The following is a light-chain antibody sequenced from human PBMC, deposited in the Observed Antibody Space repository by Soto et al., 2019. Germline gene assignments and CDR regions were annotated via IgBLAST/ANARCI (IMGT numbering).Light chain of an antibody. V-gene: IGKV3-11*01. Sequence: EIVLTQSPATLSLSPGERATLSCRASQSVSSDLAWSQQNPGQAPRLLIYDASNRATGIPARFSGSRSGTDFTLTISSLELDDFAVYYCQQRSNWLPYTFGQGTKLEIK. CDR3: QQRSNWLPYT. J-gene: IGKJ2*01. CDR2: DAS. CDR1: QSVSSD.